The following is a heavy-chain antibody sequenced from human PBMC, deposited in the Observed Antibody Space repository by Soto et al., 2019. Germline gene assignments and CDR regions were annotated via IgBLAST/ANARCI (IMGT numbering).Heavy chain of an antibody. Sequence: QVQLVESGGGVVQPGRSLRLSCAASGFTFSSYGMHWVRQAPGKGLEWVAVIWYDGSNKYYADSVKGRFTISRDNSKNTLYLQMNSLRAEDTAVYYCARDCDISRTGFDYWGQGTLVNVSS. CDR1: GFTFSSYG. J-gene: IGHJ4*02. D-gene: IGHD2-21*01. CDR2: IWYDGSNK. CDR3: ARDCDISRTGFDY. V-gene: IGHV3-33*01.